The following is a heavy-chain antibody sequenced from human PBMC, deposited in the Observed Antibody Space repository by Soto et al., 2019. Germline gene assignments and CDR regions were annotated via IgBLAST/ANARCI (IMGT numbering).Heavy chain of an antibody. CDR3: ARAVVVVAATDWFDP. CDR2: IYYSGST. Sequence: PSETLSLTCTVSGGSISSGDYYWSWIRQHPGKGLEWIGYIYYSGSTYYNPSLKSRVTISVDTSKNQFSLKLSSVTAADTAVYYCARAVVVVAATDWFDPWGQGTLVTVSS. CDR1: GGSISSGDYY. V-gene: IGHV4-31*03. D-gene: IGHD2-15*01. J-gene: IGHJ5*02.